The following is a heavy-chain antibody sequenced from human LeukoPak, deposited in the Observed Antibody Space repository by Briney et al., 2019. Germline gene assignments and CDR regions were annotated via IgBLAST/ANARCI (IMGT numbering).Heavy chain of an antibody. J-gene: IGHJ4*02. CDR1: RFTFSSYG. Sequence: GGSLRLSCAASRFTFSSYGMSWVRQAPGKGLEWVSAICGSGGGTYYADSVKGRFTISRDSSKNTLYLQMNSLRAEDTAVYYCAKDQASKREQSLYYFDYWGQGTLVTVSS. D-gene: IGHD1-26*01. CDR2: ICGSGGGT. CDR3: AKDQASKREQSLYYFDY. V-gene: IGHV3-23*01.